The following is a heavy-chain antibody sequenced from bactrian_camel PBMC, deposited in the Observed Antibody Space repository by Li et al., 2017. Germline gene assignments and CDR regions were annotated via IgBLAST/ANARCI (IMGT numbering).Heavy chain of an antibody. V-gene: IGHV3S53*01. CDR2: IAGEGRI. Sequence: QVQLVESGGGSVQAGGSRRLSCRASGYSFRYTCTGWFRQAPGKEREGVAVIAGEGRITYAEFAKGRFTISRDNAKSTVDLQMNNLKPEDTARYYCAKGAFGHADGTGHATRGQGTQVTVS. CDR1: GYSFRYTC. D-gene: IGHD5*01. J-gene: IGHJ4*01.